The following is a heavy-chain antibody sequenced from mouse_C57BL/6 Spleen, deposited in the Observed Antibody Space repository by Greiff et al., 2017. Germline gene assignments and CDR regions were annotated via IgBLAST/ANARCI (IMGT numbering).Heavy chain of an antibody. V-gene: IGHV1-81*01. D-gene: IGHD1-1*01. J-gene: IGHJ1*03. CDR2: IYPRSGNT. Sequence: QVQLQQSGAELARPGASVKLSCKASGYTFTSYGISWVKQRTGQGLEWIGEIYPRSGNTYYNEKFKGKATLTADKSSSTAYMGLRSLTSEDSAVYFCARSGDYYGSSYDWYFDVWGTGTTVTVSS. CDR3: ARSGDYYGSSYDWYFDV. CDR1: GYTFTSYG.